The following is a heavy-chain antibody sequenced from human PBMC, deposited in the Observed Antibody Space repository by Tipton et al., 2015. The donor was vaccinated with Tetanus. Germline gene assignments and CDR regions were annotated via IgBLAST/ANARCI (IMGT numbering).Heavy chain of an antibody. CDR3: ARHRGMPLGAYAFNY. D-gene: IGHD3-16*01. CDR2: IFPSGST. Sequence: TLSLTCNVSGGSIRSYYWSWIRQSPGKGLEWIGYIFPSGSTSYIPSLERRVTISVDTSKNQVFLKLTSVTAADTALYFCARHRGMPLGAYAFNYWGQGTLVTVSS. J-gene: IGHJ4*02. CDR1: GGSIRSYY. V-gene: IGHV4-4*09.